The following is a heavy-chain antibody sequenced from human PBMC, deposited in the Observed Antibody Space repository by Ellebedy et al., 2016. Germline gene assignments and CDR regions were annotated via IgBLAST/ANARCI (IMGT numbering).Heavy chain of an antibody. CDR1: GFTFRNYW. V-gene: IGHV3-74*01. CDR2: IEGDGSRT. J-gene: IGHJ4*01. Sequence: GGSLRLSXAASGFTFRNYWMHWVRQVPGKGLAWVSRIEGDGSRTNYVDSAEGRFTISRDNAKNILYLQMNSLRAEDTAVYYCARDPPASTAGTWGWGQGTLVTVSS. CDR3: ARDPPASTAGTWG. D-gene: IGHD2-8*02.